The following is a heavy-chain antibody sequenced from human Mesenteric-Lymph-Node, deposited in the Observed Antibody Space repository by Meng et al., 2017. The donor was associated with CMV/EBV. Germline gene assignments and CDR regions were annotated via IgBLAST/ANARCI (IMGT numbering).Heavy chain of an antibody. D-gene: IGHD6-6*01. CDR3: AKDIAARPYYYYFAMDV. V-gene: IGHV3-9*01. J-gene: IGHJ6*02. CDR1: GFTFDDYA. Sequence: GGSLRLSCAASGFTFDDYAIHWVRQAPGTGLEWVSGISWSGGYGGYADSAKGRFTISRDNAKNSLYLQMNSLRPEDTALYYCAKDIAARPYYYYFAMDVWGQGTTVTVSS. CDR2: ISWSGGYG.